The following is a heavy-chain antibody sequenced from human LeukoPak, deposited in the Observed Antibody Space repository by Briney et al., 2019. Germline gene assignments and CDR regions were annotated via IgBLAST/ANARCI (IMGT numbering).Heavy chain of an antibody. CDR2: MNPNSGNT. CDR3: ARGLYADVQVFSHVFRYFDWLAYYFDY. V-gene: IGHV1-8*01. J-gene: IGHJ4*02. CDR1: GYTFTSYD. Sequence: GSVTVSCTASGYTFTSYDINWVRQAAGQGVEWVGWMNPNSGNTVYAQKFQGRVTMTRNTSITTAYMELSSLRSEDTAVYYCARGLYADVQVFSHVFRYFDWLAYYFDYWGQGTLVTVSS. D-gene: IGHD3-9*01.